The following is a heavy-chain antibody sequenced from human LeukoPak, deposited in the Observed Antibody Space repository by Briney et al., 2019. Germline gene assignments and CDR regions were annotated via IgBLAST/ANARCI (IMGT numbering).Heavy chain of an antibody. CDR1: GFTFSSYG. J-gene: IGHJ4*02. CDR2: ISYDGSNK. D-gene: IGHD3-22*01. V-gene: IGHV3-30*18. Sequence: GGSLRLSCAASGFTFSSYGMHWVRQAPGKGLECVAVISYDGSNKYYADSVKGRFTISRDNSKNTLYLQMNSLRAEDTAVYYCAKGVGYDSSGYPDYWGQGTLVTVSS. CDR3: AKGVGYDSSGYPDY.